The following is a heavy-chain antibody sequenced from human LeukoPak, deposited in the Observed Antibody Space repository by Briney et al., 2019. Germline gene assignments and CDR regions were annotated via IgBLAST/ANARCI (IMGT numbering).Heavy chain of an antibody. CDR3: AKDMSGGYSSSRLVDY. CDR1: GFRFSSYA. J-gene: IGHJ4*02. Sequence: PGGSLRLSCAASGFRFSSYAMSWVRQAPGKGLEWVSAISGSGVSTYYADSVKGRFTISRDNAKNSLYLQMNSLRAEDTALYYCAKDMSGGYSSSRLVDYWGQGTLVTVSS. CDR2: ISGSGVST. V-gene: IGHV3-23*01. D-gene: IGHD6-13*01.